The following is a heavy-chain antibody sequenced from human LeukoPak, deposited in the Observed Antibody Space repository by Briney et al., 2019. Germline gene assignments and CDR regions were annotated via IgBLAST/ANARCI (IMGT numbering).Heavy chain of an antibody. CDR2: MSPDTGFS. J-gene: IGHJ5*02. V-gene: IGHV1-8*01. CDR3: AILSKAPPWFDGNVYYHFDT. Sequence: GASVKVSCKRSGYTISAYDVNWVRQTAGQGLEWMGWMSPDTGFSGYAQKFQGRVTMTRDTSTRTAYMELTSLRSVDTAVYFCAILSKAPPWFDGNVYYHFDTWGQGTLVTVSS. D-gene: IGHD2-15*01. CDR1: GYTISAYD.